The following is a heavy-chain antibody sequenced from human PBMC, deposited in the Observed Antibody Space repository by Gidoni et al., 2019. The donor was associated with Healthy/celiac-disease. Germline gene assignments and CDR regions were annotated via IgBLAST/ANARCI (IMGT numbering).Heavy chain of an antibody. Sequence: EVQLLESGGGLVQPGGSLSLSCADSGFTFSRYAMSWVRQAPGKGLEWVSAISGSGGSTYYADSVKGRFTISRDNSKNTLYLQMNSRRAEDTAVYYCAKAAGSSEGYYYYMDVWGKGTTVTVSS. V-gene: IGHV3-23*01. J-gene: IGHJ6*03. CDR3: AKAAGSSEGYYYYMDV. CDR2: ISGSGGST. CDR1: GFTFSRYA.